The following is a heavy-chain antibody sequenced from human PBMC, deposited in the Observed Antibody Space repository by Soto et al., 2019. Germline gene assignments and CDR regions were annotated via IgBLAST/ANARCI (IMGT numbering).Heavy chain of an antibody. D-gene: IGHD3-9*01. CDR1: GFTFSSYG. CDR2: ISYDGSNK. J-gene: IGHJ4*02. CDR3: AREYYDILTGYYDSYYFDY. Sequence: GGSLRLSCAASGFTFSSYGMHWVRQAPGKGLEWVAVISYDGSNKYYADSVKGRFTISRDNAKNSLYLQMNSLRAEDTAVYYCAREYYDILTGYYDSYYFDYWGQGTLVTVSS. V-gene: IGHV3-30*03.